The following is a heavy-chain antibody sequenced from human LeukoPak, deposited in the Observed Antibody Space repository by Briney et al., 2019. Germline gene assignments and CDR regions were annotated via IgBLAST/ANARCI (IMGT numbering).Heavy chain of an antibody. J-gene: IGHJ3*02. Sequence: KPSETLSLTCTVSGGSISSYYWSWIRQPPGKGLEWIGYIYYSGSTNYNPSLKSRDTISVDTSKNQFSLKLSSVTAADTAVYYCARMAPYYYDSSGYNAFDIWGQGTMVTVSS. CDR2: IYYSGST. V-gene: IGHV4-59*01. D-gene: IGHD3-22*01. CDR3: ARMAPYYYDSSGYNAFDI. CDR1: GGSISSYY.